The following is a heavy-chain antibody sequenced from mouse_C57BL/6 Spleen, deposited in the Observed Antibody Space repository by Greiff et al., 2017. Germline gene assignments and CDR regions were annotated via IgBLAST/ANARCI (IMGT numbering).Heavy chain of an antibody. CDR2: IRNKANNHAT. V-gene: IGHV6-6*01. Sequence: DVQLVESGGGLVQPGGSMKLSCAASGFTFSDAWMDLVRQSPESGLEWVAEIRNKANNHATYYAESVKGRFTISRDDSKSSVYLQMNSLRAEDTGIYYCTRPYGNYWYFDVWGTGTTVTVSS. D-gene: IGHD2-1*01. CDR1: GFTFSDAW. CDR3: TRPYGNYWYFDV. J-gene: IGHJ1*03.